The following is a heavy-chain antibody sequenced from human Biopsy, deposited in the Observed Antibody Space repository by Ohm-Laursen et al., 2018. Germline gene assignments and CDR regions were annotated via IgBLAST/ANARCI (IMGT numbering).Heavy chain of an antibody. CDR1: GYTFTSYD. CDR3: GRAVRNQLLIDH. D-gene: IGHD1-7*01. Sequence: ASVKASCNASGYTFTSYDITWVRQASGQGPEWIVWLNHVSGNSNFGQKFRGRVTVTSDTTRSTAYMELSGLTSDDTATYYCGRAVRNQLLIDHWGQGTLVTVTS. CDR2: LNHVSGNS. J-gene: IGHJ5*02. V-gene: IGHV1-8*01.